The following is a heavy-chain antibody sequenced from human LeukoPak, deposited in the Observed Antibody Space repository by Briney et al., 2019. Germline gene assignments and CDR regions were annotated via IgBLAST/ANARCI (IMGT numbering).Heavy chain of an antibody. CDR1: GGSISGSDYY. D-gene: IGHD3-10*01. CDR2: IYYSGTT. V-gene: IGHV4-39*01. CDR3: ARQSYDAGSYSVLDY. Sequence: SETLSLTCTVSGGSISGSDYYWGWIRQPPGKGLEWIGTIYYSGTTYYNPSLKSRVTISVDTSKNQFSLKLSSATAADTAVYYCARQSYDAGSYSVLDYWGQGTLVTVSS. J-gene: IGHJ4*02.